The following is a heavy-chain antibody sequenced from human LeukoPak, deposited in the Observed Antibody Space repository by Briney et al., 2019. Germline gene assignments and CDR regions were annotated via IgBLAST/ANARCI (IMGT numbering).Heavy chain of an antibody. J-gene: IGHJ4*02. CDR3: ARVGTSGSSVAYDY. V-gene: IGHV4-59*01. Sequence: SETLSLTCTVSGGSISNYYWSWIRQPPGKGLEWIGYIYNSGSTNYNPSLKSRVTISVDTSKNQLSLNLRSVTAADTAAYYYARVGTSGSSVAYDYWGQGTLVTVSS. CDR1: GGSISNYY. D-gene: IGHD3-10*01. CDR2: IYNSGST.